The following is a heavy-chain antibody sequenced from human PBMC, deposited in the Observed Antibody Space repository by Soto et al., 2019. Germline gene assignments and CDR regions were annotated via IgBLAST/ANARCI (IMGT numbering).Heavy chain of an antibody. Sequence: QVQLVESGGGVVQPGKSLRLSCAASGFTFSSHAMHWVRQAPGKGLEWVAVISSYGTNKYYADSVKGRFTISRDNLKNTVFLQMNSPRTEDTAVYYCVAATPDGYWGQGTLVTVSS. V-gene: IGHV3-30-3*01. J-gene: IGHJ4*02. CDR1: GFTFSSHA. D-gene: IGHD6-13*01. CDR2: ISSYGTNK. CDR3: VAATPDGY.